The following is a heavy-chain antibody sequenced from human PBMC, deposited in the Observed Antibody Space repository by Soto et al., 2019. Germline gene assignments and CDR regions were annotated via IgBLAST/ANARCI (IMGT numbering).Heavy chain of an antibody. CDR2: IYPKSAVT. Sequence: QVHLVQSGAEVKKPGASVKVSCKASGYTFTDYYIHWVRQAPGQGLEWMGWIYPKSAVTNTAKKFQGRVTMIRDTSISTAYMELSSLRSDDTAVYYCARDLAFYDLPYYYGMDAWGQGTTVTVSS. CDR1: GYTFTDYY. V-gene: IGHV1-2*02. J-gene: IGHJ6*02. CDR3: ARDLAFYDLPYYYGMDA. D-gene: IGHD3-3*01.